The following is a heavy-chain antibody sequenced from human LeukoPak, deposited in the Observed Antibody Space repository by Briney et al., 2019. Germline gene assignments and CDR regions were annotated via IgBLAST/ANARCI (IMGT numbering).Heavy chain of an antibody. CDR1: GYTFTSYD. CDR3: ARGLLGADIYNWFDP. J-gene: IGHJ5*02. Sequence: SVKVSCKASGYTFTSYDINWVRQATGQGLEWMGGIIPIFGTANYAQKFQGRVTITADESTSTAYMELSSLRSEDTAVYYCARGLLGADIYNWFDPWGQGTLVTVSS. CDR2: IIPIFGTA. V-gene: IGHV1-69*13. D-gene: IGHD2-15*01.